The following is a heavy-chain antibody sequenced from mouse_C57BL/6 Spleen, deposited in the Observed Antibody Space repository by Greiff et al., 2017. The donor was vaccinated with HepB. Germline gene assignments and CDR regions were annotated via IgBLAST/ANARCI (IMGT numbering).Heavy chain of an antibody. CDR2: IDPSDSYT. D-gene: IGHD1-1*01. V-gene: IGHV1-50*01. CDR1: GYTFTSYW. Sequence: VQLQQPGAELVKPGASVKLSCKASGYTFTSYWMQWVKQRPGQGLEWIGEIDPSDSYTNYNQKFKGKATLTVDTSSSTAYMQLSSLTSEDSAVYYCARPGSSHFDYWGQGTTLTVSS. CDR3: ARPGSSHFDY. J-gene: IGHJ2*01.